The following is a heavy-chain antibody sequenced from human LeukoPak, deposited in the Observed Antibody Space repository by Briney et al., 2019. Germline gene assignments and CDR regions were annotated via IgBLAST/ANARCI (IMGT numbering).Heavy chain of an antibody. CDR1: GGSFSGYY. V-gene: IGHV4-34*01. Sequence: SETLSLTCAAYGGSFSGYYWSWIRQPPGKGLEWIGEINHSGSTNYNPSLKSRVTISVDPTKNHFSLKLSSVPAADTAVYYCARGNDYYDSSGFDYWGQGTVVTVSS. CDR2: INHSGST. J-gene: IGHJ4*02. CDR3: ARGNDYYDSSGFDY. D-gene: IGHD3-22*01.